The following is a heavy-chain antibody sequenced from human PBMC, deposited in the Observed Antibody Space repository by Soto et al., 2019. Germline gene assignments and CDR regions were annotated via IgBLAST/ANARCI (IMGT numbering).Heavy chain of an antibody. J-gene: IGHJ3*02. D-gene: IGHD2-15*01. V-gene: IGHV1-18*04. CDR1: GYTFTSYG. Sequence: QVQLVQSGAEVKKPGASVKVSCKASGYTFTSYGISWVRQAPGQGLERMGWISAYNGNTNYAQELQGRATMTTGTSTSTAYMELRSLRSDDTAVYYCARSDIVVVVAATAAFDIWGQGTMVTVSS. CDR3: ARSDIVVVVAATAAFDI. CDR2: ISAYNGNT.